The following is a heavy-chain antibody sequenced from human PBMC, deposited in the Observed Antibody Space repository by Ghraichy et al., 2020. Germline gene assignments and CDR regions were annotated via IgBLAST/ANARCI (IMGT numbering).Heavy chain of an antibody. CDR3: ARGALTQRYDVLTGQYYLYHSGMDV. V-gene: IGHV3-53*04. CDR2: IQSAGTT. CDR1: GFSVSTSN. D-gene: IGHD3-9*01. J-gene: IGHJ6*02. Sequence: GGSLRLSCAASGFSVSTSNMHWVRQAPGKGLEWVSLIQSAGTTSYADSVKGRFTISRHNSKNTLFLQMNRLRAEDTAVYYCARGALTQRYDVLTGQYYLYHSGMDVWGQGTTVTVSS.